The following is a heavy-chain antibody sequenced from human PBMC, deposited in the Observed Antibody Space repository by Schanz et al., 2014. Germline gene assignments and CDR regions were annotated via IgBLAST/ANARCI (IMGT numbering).Heavy chain of an antibody. Sequence: QLQLVQSGAEVKKPGSSVKVSCKLSGGTFSSYTISWMRQAPGQGLEWMGKIIPVLNIATYAQRFQGRVSITADTSTNTAYMELNSLNSDDTAVYYCATLDYADSVSWGQGTLXTVSS. CDR3: ATLDYADSVS. CDR1: GGTFSSYT. J-gene: IGHJ5*02. CDR2: IIPVLNIA. V-gene: IGHV1-69*02. D-gene: IGHD4-17*01.